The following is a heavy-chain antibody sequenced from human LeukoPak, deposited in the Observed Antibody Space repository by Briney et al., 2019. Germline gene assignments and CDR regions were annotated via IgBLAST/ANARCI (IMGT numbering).Heavy chain of an antibody. D-gene: IGHD4-17*01. CDR2: MYNSGST. V-gene: IGHV4-59*01. J-gene: IGHJ4*02. CDR3: ARGIESYGDYGY. Sequence: PGGSLRLSCAASGFTFSSYAMSWIRQPPGKGQEWIAYMYNSGSTNYNPSLKSRVTISIDTSKNQFSLKLSSLTAADTAIYYCARGIESYGDYGYWGQGILVTVSS. CDR1: GFTFSSYA.